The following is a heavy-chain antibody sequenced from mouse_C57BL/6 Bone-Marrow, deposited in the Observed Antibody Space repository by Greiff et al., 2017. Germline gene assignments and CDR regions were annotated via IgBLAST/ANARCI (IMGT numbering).Heavy chain of an antibody. CDR3: ARHEGYYCDYYYAMVY. J-gene: IGHJ4*01. Sequence: EVKLVESGGDLVKPGGSLKLSCAASGFTFSSYGMSWVRQTPDKRLEWVATISSGGSYTYYPDSVEGRFTISRDNAKNTLYLQMSSLKSEDTALYYGARHEGYYCDYYYAMVYSLQGTSVPVSS. CDR2: ISSGGSYT. D-gene: IGHD2-4*01. V-gene: IGHV5-6*01. CDR1: GFTFSSYG.